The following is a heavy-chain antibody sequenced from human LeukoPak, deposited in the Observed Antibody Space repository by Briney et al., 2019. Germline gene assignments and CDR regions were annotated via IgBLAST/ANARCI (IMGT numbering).Heavy chain of an antibody. CDR3: AKENYGSGSYYNNRGAFDI. J-gene: IGHJ3*02. D-gene: IGHD3-10*01. V-gene: IGHV3-23*01. CDR1: GFTFSSYA. CDR2: ISGSGGST. Sequence: GGSLRLSCAASGFTFSSYAMSWVRQAPGKGLEWVSAISGSGGSTYYADSVKGRFTISRDNSKNTLYLQMNSLRAEDTAVYYCAKENYGSGSYYNNRGAFDIWGQGTMVTVSS.